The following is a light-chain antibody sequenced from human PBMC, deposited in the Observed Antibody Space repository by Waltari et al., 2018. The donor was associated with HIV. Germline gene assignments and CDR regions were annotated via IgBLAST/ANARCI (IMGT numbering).Light chain of an antibody. CDR1: SSAVGGYNY. CDR2: DVS. Sequence: QSALTQPASVSGSPGQSITISGTGTSSAVGGYNYVSWYQQHPGKAPKLMIYDVSNRPPGVSNRFSGSKSGNTASLTISGLQAEDEADYYCSSYTSSSTLVFGGGTKLTVL. V-gene: IGLV2-14*01. J-gene: IGLJ2*01. CDR3: SSYTSSSTLV.